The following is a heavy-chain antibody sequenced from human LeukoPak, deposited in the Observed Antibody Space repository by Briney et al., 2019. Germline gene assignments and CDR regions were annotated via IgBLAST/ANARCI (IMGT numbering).Heavy chain of an antibody. J-gene: IGHJ4*02. V-gene: IGHV1-8*02. Sequence: GASVKVSCKASGYSFTNYDINWVRQATGQGLEWMGWMNPNSGNTGYAQKFQGRVTLTKNTSISTAFMELSSLRSEDTAVYYCARGLKLSSGSSLYFFDYWGQGTLVTVSS. CDR1: GYSFTNYD. CDR2: MNPNSGNT. CDR3: ARGLKLSSGSSLYFFDY. D-gene: IGHD1-26*01.